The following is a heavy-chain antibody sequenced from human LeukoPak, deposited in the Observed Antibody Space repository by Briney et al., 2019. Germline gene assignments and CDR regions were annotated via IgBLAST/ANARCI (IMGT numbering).Heavy chain of an antibody. D-gene: IGHD3-22*01. CDR3: ARGGYYYDSSGSPIFDY. Sequence: GASVKVSCKASGGTFSSYAISWVRQAPGQGLEWMGGIIPIFGTANYAQKFQGRVTITADESTSTAYMELSSLRSEDTAVYYCARGGYYYDSSGSPIFDYWGQGTLVTVSS. CDR2: IIPIFGTA. V-gene: IGHV1-69*13. CDR1: GGTFSSYA. J-gene: IGHJ4*02.